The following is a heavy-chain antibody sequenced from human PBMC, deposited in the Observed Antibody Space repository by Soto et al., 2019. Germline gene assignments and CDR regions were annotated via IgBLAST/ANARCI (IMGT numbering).Heavy chain of an antibody. CDR1: GFTFSTYA. V-gene: IGHV3-23*01. CDR3: AKFRLWTSSDNWFDP. D-gene: IGHD3-10*01. CDR2: MSGSASHT. Sequence: PGGSLRLSCAASGFTFSTYAMSWIRQDTGKGLEWVSAMSGSASHTYYADSVKGRFTISRDNSRNTLYLQMNSLRDEDPAVYYCAKFRLWTSSDNWFDPWGQGTLVTVSS. J-gene: IGHJ5*02.